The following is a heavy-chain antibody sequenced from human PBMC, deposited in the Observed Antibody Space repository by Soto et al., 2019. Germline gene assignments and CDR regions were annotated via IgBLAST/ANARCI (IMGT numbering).Heavy chain of an antibody. CDR3: ARPYDFWSGFTSNNAFDI. D-gene: IGHD3-3*01. CDR1: GFTFSSYA. CDR2: ISGSGGST. V-gene: IGHV3-23*01. Sequence: GGSLRPSCAASGFTFSSYAMSWVRQAPGKGLEWVSAISGSGGSTYYADSVKGRFTISRDNSKNTLYLQMNSLRAEDTAVYYCARPYDFWSGFTSNNAFDIWGQGTMVTVSS. J-gene: IGHJ3*02.